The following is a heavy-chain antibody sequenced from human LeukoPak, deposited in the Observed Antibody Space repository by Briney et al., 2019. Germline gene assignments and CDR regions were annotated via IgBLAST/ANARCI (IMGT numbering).Heavy chain of an antibody. CDR2: ISSSTSYI. V-gene: IGHV3-21*01. J-gene: IGHJ4*02. CDR1: GFTFSSYS. D-gene: IGHD1-26*01. CDR3: ARALVGAFDY. Sequence: PGGSLRLSCAASGFTFSSYSMNWVRQAPGKGLEWVSSISSSTSYIYYADSVKGRFTISRDNAKNSLYPQMNSLRAEDTAVYYCARALVGAFDYWGQGTLVTVSS.